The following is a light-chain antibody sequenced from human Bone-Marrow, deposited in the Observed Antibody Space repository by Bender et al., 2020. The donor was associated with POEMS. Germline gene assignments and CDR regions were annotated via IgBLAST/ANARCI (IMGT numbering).Light chain of an antibody. CDR3: QAWDSNTYVL. Sequence: SSELTQAPSLSVSPGQTASITCSGYELGNKYVYWYQQKPGQSPVLVIYQDNNRPSGIPERFSGSNSGNTATLTISATQAMDEADYYCQAWDSNTYVLFGGGTKLTVL. J-gene: IGLJ2*01. CDR1: ELGNKY. V-gene: IGLV3-1*01. CDR2: QDN.